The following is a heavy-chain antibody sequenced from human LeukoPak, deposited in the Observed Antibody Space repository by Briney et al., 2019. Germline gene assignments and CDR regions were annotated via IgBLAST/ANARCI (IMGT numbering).Heavy chain of an antibody. J-gene: IGHJ3*02. CDR1: GYTFDDYA. V-gene: IGHV3-9*03. Sequence: GGSLRLSCAASGYTFDDYAMHWVRQAPAKGLEWVSGISWNSGSIGYADSVKGRFTSSRDNAKNSLYLQMNSLRAEDMALYYCATDITIFGVATVPDAFDIWGQGTMVTVSS. D-gene: IGHD3-3*01. CDR3: ATDITIFGVATVPDAFDI. CDR2: ISWNSGSI.